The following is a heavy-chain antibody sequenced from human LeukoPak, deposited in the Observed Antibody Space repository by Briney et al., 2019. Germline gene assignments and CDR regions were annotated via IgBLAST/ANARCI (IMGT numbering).Heavy chain of an antibody. CDR2: IWYDGSNK. D-gene: IGHD6-25*01. Sequence: PGGSLRLSCAASGFTFSNYGMHWVRQAPGKGLEWVAVIWYDGSNKYYVDSVKGRFTISRDNSKNTLYLQMNSLRAEDTAVYYCARAWYSSGYYELDYWGQGTLVTVSS. CDR3: ARAWYSSGYYELDY. CDR1: GFTFSNYG. J-gene: IGHJ4*02. V-gene: IGHV3-33*01.